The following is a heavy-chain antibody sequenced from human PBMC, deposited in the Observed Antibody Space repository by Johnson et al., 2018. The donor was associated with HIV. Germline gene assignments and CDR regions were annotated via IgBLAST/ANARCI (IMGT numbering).Heavy chain of an antibody. Sequence: DVQVVESGGGLVQPGGSLRLSCAASGFTFSGYAMSWVRQAPGKGLEWVSLISGSGGTTYYADSVKGRFTISRDNSKNTRYLQMNSLRAEDTAVYYCAREGYYNLWSGDAFDIWGQGTMVTVSS. CDR1: GFTFSGYA. CDR3: AREGYYNLWSGDAFDI. CDR2: ISGSGGTT. J-gene: IGHJ3*02. V-gene: IGHV3-23*04. D-gene: IGHD3-3*01.